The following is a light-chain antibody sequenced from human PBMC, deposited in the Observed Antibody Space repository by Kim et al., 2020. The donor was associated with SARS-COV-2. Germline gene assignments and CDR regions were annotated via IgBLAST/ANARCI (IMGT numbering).Light chain of an antibody. Sequence: SASEDDTVTITCRASQFITTWLAWYQQKPGKAPKLLIYQASTLESGVPSRFSGSGSGTEFSLTISSLQPVDFATYYCQHYNSYPYTFGQGTKLEI. CDR1: QFITTW. CDR3: QHYNSYPYT. V-gene: IGKV1-5*01. CDR2: QAS. J-gene: IGKJ2*01.